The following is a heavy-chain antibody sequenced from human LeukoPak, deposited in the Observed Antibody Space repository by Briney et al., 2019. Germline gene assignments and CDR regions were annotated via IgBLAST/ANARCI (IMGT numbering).Heavy chain of an antibody. J-gene: IGHJ4*02. D-gene: IGHD3-22*01. CDR1: GITLSNYG. V-gene: IGHV3-23*01. Sequence: TGGSLRLSCAVSGITLSNYGMSWVRQAPGKGLEWVAGISDSGGRTNYADSVKGRFTISRDHPKNTLYLQMNSLRAEDTAVYFCAKRGVVIRVILVGFHKEAYYFDSWGQGALVTVSS. CDR2: ISDSGGRT. CDR3: AKRGVVIRVILVGFHKEAYYFDS.